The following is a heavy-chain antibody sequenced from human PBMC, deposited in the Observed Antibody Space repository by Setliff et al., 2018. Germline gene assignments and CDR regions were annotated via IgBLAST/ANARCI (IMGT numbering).Heavy chain of an antibody. CDR2: IDPRGSPV. CDR3: TRSRGTTVYDY. CDR1: GFTFIDYY. D-gene: IGHD1-7*01. J-gene: IGHJ4*02. Sequence: PGGSLRLSCAASGFTFIDYYMNWIRQTPRKGLEWISHIDPRGSPVDYVDSVEGRFTISRDNTKNLVYLQMDSLRADDTAVYYCTRSRGTTVYDYWGQGTLVTVSS. V-gene: IGHV3-11*01.